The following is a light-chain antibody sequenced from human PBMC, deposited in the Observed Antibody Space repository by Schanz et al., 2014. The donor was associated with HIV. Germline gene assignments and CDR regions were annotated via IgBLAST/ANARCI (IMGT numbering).Light chain of an antibody. CDR2: AAS. CDR3: QQTYNIPSIT. J-gene: IGKJ5*01. CDR1: QSISSY. Sequence: DIQMTQSPSSLSASVGDRVTITCRASQSISSYLNWYQQKPGKAPQLLIYAASTLQSGVPSRFSGSGSGTDFTLTISCLQSEDFATYFCQQTYNIPSITFGQGTRLDIK. V-gene: IGKV1-39*01.